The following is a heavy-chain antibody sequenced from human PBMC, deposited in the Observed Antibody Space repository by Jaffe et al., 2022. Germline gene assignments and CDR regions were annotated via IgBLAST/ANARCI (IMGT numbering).Heavy chain of an antibody. D-gene: IGHD3-3*01. Sequence: EVQLLESGGGLVQPGGSLRLSCAASGFTFSSYAMSWVRQAPGKGLEWVSAISGSGGSTYYADSVKGRFTISRDNSKNTLYLQMNSLRAEDTAVYYCAKDNRITIFGVVTQAFDIWGQGTMVTVSS. J-gene: IGHJ3*02. CDR3: AKDNRITIFGVVTQAFDI. CDR1: GFTFSSYA. CDR2: ISGSGGST. V-gene: IGHV3-23*01.